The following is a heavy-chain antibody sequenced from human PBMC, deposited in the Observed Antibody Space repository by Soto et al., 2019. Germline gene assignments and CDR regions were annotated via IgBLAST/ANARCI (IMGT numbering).Heavy chain of an antibody. CDR1: GFTFSDAW. Sequence: EVQLVESGGGLVKPGGSLRLSCVASGFTFSDAWMTWVRQPPGKGLEWVGRITKKFAGQTTVFAAPVKGRFTILRDDSKNTLYLEMNNLKVGDTAVYYCATDSASTFSAPLTVWGEGTSVTVSS. CDR2: ITKKFAGQTT. J-gene: IGHJ6*04. CDR3: ATDSASTFSAPLTV. D-gene: IGHD6-25*01. V-gene: IGHV3-15*01.